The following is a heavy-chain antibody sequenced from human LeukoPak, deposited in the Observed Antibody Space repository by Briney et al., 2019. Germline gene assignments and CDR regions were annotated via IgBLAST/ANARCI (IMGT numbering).Heavy chain of an antibody. CDR2: ISGSGGST. D-gene: IGHD2-2*01. CDR3: ANARTSCSQGGICDY. Sequence: QSGGSLRLSCAASGFTFSSYAMSWVRQAPGKGLEWVSAISGSGGSTYYADSVKGRFTISRDNSKNTLYLQMNSLRAEDTAVYYCANARTSCSQGGICDYWGQGTLVTVSS. CDR1: GFTFSSYA. J-gene: IGHJ4*02. V-gene: IGHV3-23*01.